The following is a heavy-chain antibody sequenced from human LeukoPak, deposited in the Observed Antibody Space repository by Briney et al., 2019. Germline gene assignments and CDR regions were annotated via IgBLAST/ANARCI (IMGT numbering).Heavy chain of an antibody. CDR2: IRYDGSNK. V-gene: IGHV3-30*02. D-gene: IGHD2-2*02. CDR3: AKGIIEVVVPAAISY. Sequence: GGSLRLSCAASGFTLSSYGMHWVRQAPGKGLEWVAFIRYDGSNKYYADSVKGRFTISRDNSKNTLYLQMSSLRAEDTAVYYCAKGIIEVVVPAAISYWGQGTLVTVSS. CDR1: GFTLSSYG. J-gene: IGHJ4*02.